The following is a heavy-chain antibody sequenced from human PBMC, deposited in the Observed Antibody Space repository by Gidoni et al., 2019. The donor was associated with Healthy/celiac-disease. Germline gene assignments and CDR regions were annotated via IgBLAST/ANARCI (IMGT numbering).Heavy chain of an antibody. Sequence: EVQLVESGGGLVKPGASLRLSCAASGVTFSNAWTSWVRQAPGKGLEWVGRIKSKADGETTDYAAPVKGRFTIARDDSKNTLYLQMNSLKTENTAVYYCTTRGSLYYYDSSGTRNDAFDIWGQGTMVTVSS. V-gene: IGHV3-15*01. CDR3: TTRGSLYYYDSSGTRNDAFDI. CDR1: GVTFSNAW. J-gene: IGHJ3*02. CDR2: IKSKADGETT. D-gene: IGHD3-22*01.